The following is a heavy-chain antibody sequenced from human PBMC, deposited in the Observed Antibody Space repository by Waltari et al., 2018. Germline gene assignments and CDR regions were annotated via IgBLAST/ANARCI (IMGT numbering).Heavy chain of an antibody. CDR2: FYYGGST. CDR1: GGSIDRDTYY. Sequence: QVQLQESGPGLVKPSETLSLTCSVSGGSIDRDTYYWGWVRQPPGKGLEWIGSFYYGGSTYYNPSLKSRVAISVHTSKRQFSLKLTSVTAADTALYFCARLGYCSSTSCYTTFFDAFDIWGQGTMVTVSS. J-gene: IGHJ3*02. V-gene: IGHV4-39*07. CDR3: ARLGYCSSTSCYTTFFDAFDI. D-gene: IGHD2-2*02.